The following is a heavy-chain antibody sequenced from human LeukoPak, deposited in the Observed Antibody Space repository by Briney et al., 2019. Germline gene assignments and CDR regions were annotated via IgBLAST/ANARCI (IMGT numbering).Heavy chain of an antibody. D-gene: IGHD2-21*01. CDR3: VRDCDVIGETN. J-gene: IGHJ4*02. CDR2: IYSGGTT. CDR1: GFTVVTSY. V-gene: IGHV3-66*01. Sequence: GGSLRLSCAASGFTVVTSYMSWVRQAPGKGLEWVSVIYSGGTTYYADSVKGRFTISRDNSKNTLFLQMNSLRAEDTAVYYCVRDCDVIGETNWGQGTLVTVSS.